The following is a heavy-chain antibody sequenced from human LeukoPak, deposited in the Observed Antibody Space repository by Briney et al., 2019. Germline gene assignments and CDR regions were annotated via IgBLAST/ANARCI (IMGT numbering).Heavy chain of an antibody. CDR3: ARGPAVAASFDY. D-gene: IGHD6-19*01. J-gene: IGHJ4*02. Sequence: GASVKVSCKASGGTFSSYAISWVRQAPGQGLEWMGGIIPIFGTANYAQKLQGRVTMTTDTSTSTAYMELRSLRSDDTAVYYCARGPAVAASFDYWGQGTLVTVSS. CDR2: IIPIFGTA. V-gene: IGHV1-69*05. CDR1: GGTFSSYA.